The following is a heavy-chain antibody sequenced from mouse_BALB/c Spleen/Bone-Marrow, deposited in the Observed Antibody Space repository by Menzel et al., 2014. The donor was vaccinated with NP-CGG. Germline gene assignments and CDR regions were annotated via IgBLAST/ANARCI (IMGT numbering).Heavy chain of an antibody. J-gene: IGHJ4*01. D-gene: IGHD2-3*01. CDR3: ARTDGYYAMDY. CDR1: GYSITSGYS. V-gene: IGHV3-1*02. Sequence: DVKLVESGPDLVKPSQSLSLTCTVTGYSITSGYSWHWIRQFPGNILEWMGYIHYSGYTNYNPSLKSRISITRVTSKNQFFLQLNSVTTEDTATYYCARTDGYYAMDYWGQGTSVTVSS. CDR2: IHYSGYT.